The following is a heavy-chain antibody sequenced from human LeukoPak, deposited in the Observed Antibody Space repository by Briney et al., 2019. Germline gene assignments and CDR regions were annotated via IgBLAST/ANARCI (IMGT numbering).Heavy chain of an antibody. CDR2: IYYSGST. D-gene: IGHD2-2*02. J-gene: IGHJ6*03. V-gene: IGHV4-59*01. CDR3: ARAGYCSSTSCYTGYYYYMDV. CDR1: GGSISSYY. Sequence: SETLSLTCTVPGGSISSYYWSWIRQPPGKGLEWIGYIYYSGSTNYNPSLKSRVTISVDTSKNQFSLKLSSVTAADTAVYYCARAGYCSSTSCYTGYYYYMDVWGKGTTVTVSS.